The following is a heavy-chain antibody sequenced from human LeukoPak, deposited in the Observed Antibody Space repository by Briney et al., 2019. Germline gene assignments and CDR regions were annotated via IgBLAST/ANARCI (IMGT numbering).Heavy chain of an antibody. CDR2: ISSSSSYI. V-gene: IGHV3-21*01. CDR1: GFTFSSYS. Sequence: PGWSLRLSCAASGFTFSSYSMNWVRQAPGKGLEWVSSISSSSSYIYYADSVKGRFTISRDNAKNSLYLQMNSLRAEDTAVYYCARLVDYDFWSNYYYYYYMDVWGKGTTVTVSS. CDR3: ARLVDYDFWSNYYYYYYMDV. J-gene: IGHJ6*03. D-gene: IGHD3-3*01.